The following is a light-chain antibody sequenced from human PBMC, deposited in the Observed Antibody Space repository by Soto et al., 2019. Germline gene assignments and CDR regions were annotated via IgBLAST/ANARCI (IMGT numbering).Light chain of an antibody. V-gene: IGKV3D-15*01. CDR3: QQYKDWQPLT. CDR1: QSVNIN. CDR2: GAS. Sequence: EIAMTHSTVTLSASPGERVTLSCRASQSVNINLAWYQQRPGQAPRVLIYGASNRASGIPDRFSGSGSGTDFTLTISSLQPYDCAPYYFQQYKDWQPLTFGGGTRGEIK. J-gene: IGKJ4*01.